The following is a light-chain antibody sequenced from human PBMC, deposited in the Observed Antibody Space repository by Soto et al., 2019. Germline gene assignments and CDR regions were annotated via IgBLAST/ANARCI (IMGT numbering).Light chain of an antibody. Sequence: PGERATLSFRASQSVSSEKLAWYKQKPGQAPRLLIYAASSRAAGIPDRFSGSGSGTDFTLDISRLEPEDFAVYYCQEYENTPGTFGRGTRLEIK. CDR1: QSVSSEK. CDR3: QEYENTPGT. CDR2: AAS. V-gene: IGKV3-20*01. J-gene: IGKJ5*01.